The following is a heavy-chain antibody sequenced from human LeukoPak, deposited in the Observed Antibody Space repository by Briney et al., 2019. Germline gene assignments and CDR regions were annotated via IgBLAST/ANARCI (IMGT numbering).Heavy chain of an antibody. D-gene: IGHD4-23*01. CDR3: AQVAVVTRISEASGGY. V-gene: IGHV3-30*18. J-gene: IGHJ4*02. CDR1: GFTFSTYG. Sequence: PGGSLRLSCETSGFTFSTYGMHWVRQAPGKGLEWVALISFDGSDKSYGTSVKGRFTISRDNSKNTVYLQMNSLRAEDTAVYYCAQVAVVTRISEASGGYWGQGTLVTVSS. CDR2: ISFDGSDK.